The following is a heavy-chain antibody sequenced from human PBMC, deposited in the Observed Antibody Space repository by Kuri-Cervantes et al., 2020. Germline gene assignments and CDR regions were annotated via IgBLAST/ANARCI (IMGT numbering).Heavy chain of an antibody. CDR3: ASHPASLAAAPFDY. CDR2: IWYDGSNK. CDR1: GFTFSSYW. Sequence: GESLKISCAASGFTFSSYWMHWVRQAPGKGLEWVAVIWYDGSNKYYADSVKGRFTISRDNSKNTLYLQMNSLRAEDTAVYYCASHPASLAAAPFDYWGQGTLVTVSS. D-gene: IGHD6-13*01. J-gene: IGHJ4*02. V-gene: IGHV3-33*08.